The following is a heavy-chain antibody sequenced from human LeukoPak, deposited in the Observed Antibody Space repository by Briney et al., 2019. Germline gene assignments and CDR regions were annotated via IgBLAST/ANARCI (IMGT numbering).Heavy chain of an antibody. CDR3: ARERSDTIAAAGTLWDYYFDY. D-gene: IGHD6-13*01. V-gene: IGHV1-2*02. J-gene: IGHJ4*02. CDR2: INPNSGGT. Sequence: GASVKVSCKASGYTFTGYYMHWVRQAPGQGLEWMGWINPNSGGTNYAQKFQGRVTMTRDTSISTAYMELSRLRSDDTAVYYCARERSDTIAAAGTLWDYYFDYWGQGTLVTVSS. CDR1: GYTFTGYY.